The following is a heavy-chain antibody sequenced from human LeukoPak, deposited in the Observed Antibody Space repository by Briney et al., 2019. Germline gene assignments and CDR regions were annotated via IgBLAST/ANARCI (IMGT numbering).Heavy chain of an antibody. CDR3: ARLLVGGNTNRYFDH. CDR2: IYYSGPT. CDR1: GVSISSSSYY. D-gene: IGHD1-26*01. V-gene: IGHV4-39*01. Sequence: SETLSLTCTVSGVSISSSSYYWGWIRQPPGKGLEWIGSIYYSGPTYYNASLKRRVNMSVDTSKNQFSLNLSSVTAADTAVFYCARLLVGGNTNRYFDHWGQGTLVTVSS. J-gene: IGHJ4*02.